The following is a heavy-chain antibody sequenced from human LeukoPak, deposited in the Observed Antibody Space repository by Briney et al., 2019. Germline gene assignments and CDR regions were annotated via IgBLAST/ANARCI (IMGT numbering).Heavy chain of an antibody. CDR1: GGTFSSYA. J-gene: IGHJ5*02. CDR2: ISVSNGDT. D-gene: IGHD3-22*01. V-gene: IGHV1-18*01. CDR3: VRDRARIEVVTTTSNFFDP. Sequence: ASVKVSRKASGGTFSSYAISWVRQVPGQGLEWMGWISVSNGDTNYAQNLQGRVTMTTDTSTSTAHLELRSLRSDDTAVYYCVRDRARIEVVTTTSNFFDPWGQGTLVTVSS.